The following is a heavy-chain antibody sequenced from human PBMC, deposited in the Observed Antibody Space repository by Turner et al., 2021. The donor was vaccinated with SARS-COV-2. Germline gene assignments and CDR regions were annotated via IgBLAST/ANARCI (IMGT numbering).Heavy chain of an antibody. CDR3: ARVGIAAAGSTVYYYYYGMDV. D-gene: IGHD6-13*01. V-gene: IGHV3-74*01. CDR2: INSDGSST. Sequence: EVQLVESGGGLVQPGGSLRLSCAASGFTFSSYWMPWVRQAPWKGLVGVSRINSDGSSTSYADSVKGRFTISRDNAKNTLYLQMNSLRAEDTAVYYWARVGIAAAGSTVYYYYYGMDVWGQGTTVTVSS. CDR1: GFTFSSYW. J-gene: IGHJ6*02.